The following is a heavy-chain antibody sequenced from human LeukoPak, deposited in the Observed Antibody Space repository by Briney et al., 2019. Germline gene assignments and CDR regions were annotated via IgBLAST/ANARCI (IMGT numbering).Heavy chain of an antibody. J-gene: IGHJ6*02. CDR3: ARDLRYYVAMDV. D-gene: IGHD3-10*02. CDR2: VGSDNKP. V-gene: IGHV3-23*01. Sequence: GGALRLSCEASGFTFSAYAMTWVRQAPGKGLEWVSSVGSDNKPHYSESVKGRFAISRDNSKSMLFLQLNSLRAEDTALYYCARDLRYYVAMDVWGQGTTVTVSS. CDR1: GFTFSAYA.